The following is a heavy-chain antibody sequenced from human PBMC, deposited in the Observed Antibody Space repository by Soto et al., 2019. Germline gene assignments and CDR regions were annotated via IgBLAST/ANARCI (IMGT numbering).Heavy chain of an antibody. Sequence: GGSLRLSCAASGFTRSSYEMNWVRQAPGKGLEWVSYISSSGSTIYYADSVKGRFTISRDNAKNSLYLQMNSLRAEDTAVYYCARSMVRGVRFFDYWGQGTLVTVSS. V-gene: IGHV3-48*03. CDR1: GFTRSSYE. D-gene: IGHD3-10*01. CDR2: ISSSGSTI. J-gene: IGHJ4*02. CDR3: ARSMVRGVRFFDY.